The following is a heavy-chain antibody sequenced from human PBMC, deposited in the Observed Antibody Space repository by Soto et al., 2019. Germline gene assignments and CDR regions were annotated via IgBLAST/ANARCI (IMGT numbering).Heavy chain of an antibody. CDR3: AKHWGFWSGYYSDYYYYYGMDV. J-gene: IGHJ6*02. CDR2: ISGSGGST. CDR1: GFTFSSYA. D-gene: IGHD3-3*01. Sequence: GGSLRLSCAAPGFTFSSYAMSWVRQAPGKGLEWVSAISGSGGSTYYADSVKGRFTISRDNSKNTLYLQMNSLRAEDTAVYYCAKHWGFWSGYYSDYYYYYGMDVWGQGTTVTVSS. V-gene: IGHV3-23*01.